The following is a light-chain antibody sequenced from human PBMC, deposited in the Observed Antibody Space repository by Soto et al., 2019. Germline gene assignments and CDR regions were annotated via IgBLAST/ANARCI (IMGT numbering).Light chain of an antibody. CDR1: QSISYS. V-gene: IGKV3-11*01. Sequence: EIVLTQSPATLSLSPGERATLSCRASQSISYSLAWYQQKPGQAPRLLIHDASSRVTGVPARFSGNGSETDFTLTISSLQPEDFAVYYCQQRGNWHPPISFGQGTRLEIK. J-gene: IGKJ5*01. CDR3: QQRGNWHPPIS. CDR2: DAS.